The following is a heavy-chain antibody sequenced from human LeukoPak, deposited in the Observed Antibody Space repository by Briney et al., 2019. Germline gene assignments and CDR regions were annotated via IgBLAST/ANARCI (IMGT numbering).Heavy chain of an antibody. CDR1: GFTFSSYG. Sequence: GGSLRLSCAASGFTFSSYGMHWVRQAPGKGLEWVAFIRYDGSNKYYADSVKGRFTISRDNSKNTLYLQMNSLRAEDAAVYYCATELRYFDWLHAFDIWGQGTMVTVSS. CDR2: IRYDGSNK. J-gene: IGHJ3*02. V-gene: IGHV3-30*02. D-gene: IGHD3-9*01. CDR3: ATELRYFDWLHAFDI.